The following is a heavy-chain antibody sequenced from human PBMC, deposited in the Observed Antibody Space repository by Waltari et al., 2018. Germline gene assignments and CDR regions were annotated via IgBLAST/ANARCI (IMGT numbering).Heavy chain of an antibody. CDR1: GGSISSGGYS. V-gene: IGHV4-30-2*01. D-gene: IGHD3-22*01. Sequence: QLQLQESGSGLVKPSQTLSLTCAVSGGSISSGGYSWSWIRQPPGKGLEWIGYIYHSGSTYYNPSLKSRVTIAVDRSKNQFSLKLSSVTAADTAVYYCAGGGYDSTAGGAFDIWGQGTMVTVSS. CDR2: IYHSGST. CDR3: AGGGYDSTAGGAFDI. J-gene: IGHJ3*02.